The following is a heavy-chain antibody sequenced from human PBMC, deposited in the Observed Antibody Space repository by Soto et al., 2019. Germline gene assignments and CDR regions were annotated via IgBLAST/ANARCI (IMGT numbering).Heavy chain of an antibody. CDR2: INSSGNT. D-gene: IGHD2-15*01. CDR3: ARDLSYGGSCIDTFDI. Sequence: GGSLRLSCAVSGFTVSSNYMSWVRQAPGKGLEWVSVINSSGNTYYEASVGGRVTISRDNSKDTLYLQMNRLRAEDRAVYYCARDLSYGGSCIDTFDIWGQGTMVTVSS. J-gene: IGHJ3*02. CDR1: GFTVSSNY. V-gene: IGHV3-53*01.